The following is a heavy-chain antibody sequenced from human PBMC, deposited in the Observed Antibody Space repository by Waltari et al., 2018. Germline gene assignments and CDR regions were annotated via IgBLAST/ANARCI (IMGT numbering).Heavy chain of an antibody. CDR3: ARDRGDSSSLGVEYFDY. CDR1: GYTFTGYY. V-gene: IGHV1-2*02. D-gene: IGHD6-6*01. Sequence: QVQLVQSGAEVKKPGASVKVSCKASGYTFTGYYMHWVRQAPGQGLEWMGWINPNSGGTNYAQKFQGRVTITADKSTSTAYMELSSLRSEDTAVYYCARDRGDSSSLGVEYFDYWGQGTLVTVSS. J-gene: IGHJ4*02. CDR2: INPNSGGT.